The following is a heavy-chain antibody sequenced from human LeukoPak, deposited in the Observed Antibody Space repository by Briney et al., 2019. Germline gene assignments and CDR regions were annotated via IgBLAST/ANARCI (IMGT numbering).Heavy chain of an antibody. D-gene: IGHD4-17*01. CDR3: AREDGDYVFGFDY. CDR2: ISSSGSTI. Sequence: GGSLRLSCAASGFTFSSYEMNWVRQAPGKGLEWVSYISSSGSTIYYADSVKGRFTISRGNAKNSLYLQMNSLRAEDTAVYYCAREDGDYVFGFDYWGQGTLVTVSS. J-gene: IGHJ4*02. CDR1: GFTFSSYE. V-gene: IGHV3-48*03.